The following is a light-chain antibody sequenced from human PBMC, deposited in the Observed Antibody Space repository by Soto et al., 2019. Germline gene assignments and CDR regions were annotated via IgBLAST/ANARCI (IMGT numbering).Light chain of an antibody. CDR3: SSYAGSNIL. CDR1: SSDVGGYNY. Sequence: QYALTQPPSASGSPGQSVTISCTGTSSDVGGYNYVSWYQQHPGKAPKLMIYEVSQRPSGVPDRFSGSKSGNTASLTVSGLQAEDEADYYCSSYAGSNILFGGGTQLTVL. V-gene: IGLV2-8*01. CDR2: EVS. J-gene: IGLJ7*01.